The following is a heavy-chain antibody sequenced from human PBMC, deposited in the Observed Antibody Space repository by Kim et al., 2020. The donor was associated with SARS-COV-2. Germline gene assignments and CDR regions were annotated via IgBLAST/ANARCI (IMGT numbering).Heavy chain of an antibody. V-gene: IGHV3-21*01. CDR3: ARDISV. CDR2: RSNSYI. Sequence: RSNSYIYYADSVKGRFTNPRDNAKNSLYLQMNSLRAEDTAVYYCARDISVWGQGTTVTVSS. J-gene: IGHJ6*02.